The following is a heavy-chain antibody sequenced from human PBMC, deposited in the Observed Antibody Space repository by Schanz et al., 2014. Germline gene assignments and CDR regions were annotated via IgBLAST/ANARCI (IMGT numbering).Heavy chain of an antibody. D-gene: IGHD3-16*01. CDR3: ASARCFTCPDYWFAP. Sequence: ESGGGLVQPGGSLRLSCGASGFTFRDYSMNWVRQAPGKGPEWISYISSYSTIHYADSVKGRFTISRDNARNSLFLQMNSLRDEDTAVYYCASARCFTCPDYWFAPGGQGTLVTVSS. CDR2: ISSYSTI. V-gene: IGHV3-48*02. CDR1: GFTFRDYS. J-gene: IGHJ5*02.